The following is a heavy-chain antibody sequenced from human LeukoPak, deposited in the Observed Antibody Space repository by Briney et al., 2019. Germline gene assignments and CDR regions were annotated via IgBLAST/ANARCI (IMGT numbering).Heavy chain of an antibody. J-gene: IGHJ4*02. V-gene: IGHV3-30-3*01. CDR2: ISYDGSNK. Sequence: GGSLRLSCAASGFTFSSYAMHWVRQAPGQGLGWVAVISYDGSNKYYADSVKGRFTISRDNAKNSLYLQMNSLRAEDTAVYYCARRRIAAGDYWGQGTLVTVSS. CDR1: GFTFSSYA. CDR3: ARRRIAAGDY. D-gene: IGHD6-13*01.